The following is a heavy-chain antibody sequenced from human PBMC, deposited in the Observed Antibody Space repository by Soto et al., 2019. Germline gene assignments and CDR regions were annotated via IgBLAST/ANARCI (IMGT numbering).Heavy chain of an antibody. V-gene: IGHV5-51*01. CDR2: IYPGDSDT. CDR1: GYSFTSYW. Sequence: GESLKISWNGSGYSFTSYWIGWVRQMPGKGLEWMGIIYPGDSDTRYSPSFQGQVTISADKSITTAYLQWSSLKASDTAMYSCARSDTLFGVAHYYYGMDVWGQGTMVTVYS. CDR3: ARSDTLFGVAHYYYGMDV. D-gene: IGHD3-3*01. J-gene: IGHJ6*02.